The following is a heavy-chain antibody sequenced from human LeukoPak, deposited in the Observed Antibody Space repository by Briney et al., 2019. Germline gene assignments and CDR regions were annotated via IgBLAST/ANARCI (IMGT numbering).Heavy chain of an antibody. J-gene: IGHJ4*02. D-gene: IGHD3/OR15-3a*01. CDR2: IKVSGDWT. V-gene: IGHV1-46*01. CDR3: VREPPESYYFDH. CDR1: GYIFTNHY. Sequence: ASVTVSCKTSGYIFTNHYIHWVRQAPGQRLEWLGIIKVSGDWTSYTQKFQGRVTMTRNMSTSTVCMELSSLRSEDTAVYYCVREPPESYYFDHWGQGTLVTVPS.